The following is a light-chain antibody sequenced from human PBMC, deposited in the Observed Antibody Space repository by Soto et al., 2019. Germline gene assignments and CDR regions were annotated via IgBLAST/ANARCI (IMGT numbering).Light chain of an antibody. V-gene: IGLV2-11*01. Sequence: QSALTQPRSVSGSPGQSVTISCTGTSSDVGAYNYVSWYQQHPGKAPKVMIYDVSKRPSGVPDRFSGSKSGTTASLTISGLQSDDEAEYYCCSYAGSYNYVFGSGTKVTVL. CDR3: CSYAGSYNYV. J-gene: IGLJ1*01. CDR2: DVS. CDR1: SSDVGAYNY.